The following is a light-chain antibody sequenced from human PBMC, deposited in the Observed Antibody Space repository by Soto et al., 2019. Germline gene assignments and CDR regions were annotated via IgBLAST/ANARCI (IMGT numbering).Light chain of an antibody. J-gene: IGKJ2*01. CDR2: AAS. CDR3: HPDYNLPT. V-gene: IGKV3D-7*01. CDR1: QSISSSY. Sequence: EIVMTQSPATLSLSPGDRVTLSCRASQSISSSYVSWYQKKPGQAPRLVIYAASTRATGIPARFSGSGFGTDFTLSISSLQPEDFPVYFYHPDYNLPTFCQGTKLEIK.